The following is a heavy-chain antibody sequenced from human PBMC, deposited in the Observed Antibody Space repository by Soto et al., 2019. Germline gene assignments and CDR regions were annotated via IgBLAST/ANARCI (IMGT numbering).Heavy chain of an antibody. CDR1: GCSFSDYA. V-gene: IGHV3-23*01. CDR2: ISESGGST. D-gene: IGHD6-25*01. J-gene: IGHJ4*02. CDR3: ATRSKYSSGLASPIFDY. Sequence: PGGSLRLSWAASGCSFSDYAMSGVRQAPGKGLEWVSVISESGGSTHYADSVRGRFTVSRDNSKNSLSLRMNSLRDEDTAVEGCATRSKYSSGLASPIFDYWGQGA.